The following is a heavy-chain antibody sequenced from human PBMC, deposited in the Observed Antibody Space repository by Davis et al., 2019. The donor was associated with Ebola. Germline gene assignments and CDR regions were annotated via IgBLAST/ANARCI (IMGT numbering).Heavy chain of an antibody. J-gene: IGHJ4*02. V-gene: IGHV4-39*07. CDR1: GGSISSSSYY. CDR3: ARGIGGATHY. D-gene: IGHD1-26*01. CDR2: IYYSGST. Sequence: SETLSLTCTVSGGSISSSSYYWGWIRQPPGKGLEWIGSIYYSGSTYYNPSLKSRVTISVDTSKNQFSLKLSSVTAADTAVYYCARGIGGATHYWGQGTLVTVSS.